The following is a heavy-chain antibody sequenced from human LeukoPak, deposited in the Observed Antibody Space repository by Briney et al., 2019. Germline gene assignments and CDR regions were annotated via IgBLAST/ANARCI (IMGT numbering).Heavy chain of an antibody. CDR1: GGSISGYY. D-gene: IGHD6-25*01. V-gene: IGHV4-59*08. J-gene: IGHJ4*02. Sequence: SETPSLTCTVSGGSISGYYWSWIRQPPGKGLEWIAYIHYSGNTNYNPSLKNRVTVSVDTSKTQFPLRLSSVTAADTAVYYCARHTRKGAAEVMDFWGQGTLVTVSS. CDR2: IHYSGNT. CDR3: ARHTRKGAAEVMDF.